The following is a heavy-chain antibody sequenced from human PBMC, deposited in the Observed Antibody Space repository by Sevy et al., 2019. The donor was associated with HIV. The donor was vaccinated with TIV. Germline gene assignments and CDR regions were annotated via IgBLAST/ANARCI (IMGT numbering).Heavy chain of an antibody. CDR3: TRDAGYSIAWSPSDY. V-gene: IGHV3-30-3*01. CDR2: ISSAGSNK. CDR1: GLTFSSHA. J-gene: IGHJ4*02. D-gene: IGHD6-19*01. Sequence: GGSLRLSCAASGLTFSSHAMHWARQAPGKGLEWVAVISSAGSNKYYADSVKGRFTISRDNPKNTLYLQMNSLRPEDTAVYYCTRDAGYSIAWSPSDYWGQGTLVTVSS.